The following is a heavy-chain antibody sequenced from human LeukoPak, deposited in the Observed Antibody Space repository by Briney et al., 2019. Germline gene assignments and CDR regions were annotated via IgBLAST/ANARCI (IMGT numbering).Heavy chain of an antibody. CDR3: ARDSLGMSTLDS. CDR2: IYSGGST. Sequence: PGGSLRLSCAASGFTFSSYAMSWVRQAPGKGLEWVSVIYSGGSTYYADSVKGRFTISRDSSKNTLYLQMNSLRAEDTAVYYCARDSLGMSTLDSWGQGTLVTVSS. D-gene: IGHD5/OR15-5a*01. J-gene: IGHJ4*02. V-gene: IGHV3-53*01. CDR1: GFTFSSYA.